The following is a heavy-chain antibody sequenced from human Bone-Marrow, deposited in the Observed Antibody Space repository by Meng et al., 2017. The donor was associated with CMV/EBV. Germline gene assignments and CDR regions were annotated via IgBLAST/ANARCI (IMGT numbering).Heavy chain of an antibody. CDR2: ISSSSSYI. J-gene: IGHJ6*02. V-gene: IGHV3-21*01. Sequence: GGSLRLSCAASGFTFSSYSMNWVRQAPGKGLEWVSSISSSSSYIYYADSVKGRFTISRDNAKNSLYLQMNSLRAEDTAVYYCAKDGSFGSGSYYGLDVWGQGTTVTVSS. D-gene: IGHD3-10*01. CDR1: GFTFSSYS. CDR3: AKDGSFGSGSYYGLDV.